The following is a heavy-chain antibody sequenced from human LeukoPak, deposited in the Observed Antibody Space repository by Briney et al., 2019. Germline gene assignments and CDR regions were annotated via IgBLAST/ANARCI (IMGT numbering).Heavy chain of an antibody. D-gene: IGHD3-22*01. CDR2: INQEGSEK. V-gene: IGHV3-7*01. Sequence: GGSLRLSCAASGFTFSNCWMNWVRQAPGKGLEWVANINQEGSEKYFVDSVKGRSTIFRDNAKNSLYLQINNLRAEDTAVYYCARESRGYYHDTKPGTFDIWGQGTMVTVSS. J-gene: IGHJ3*02. CDR1: GFTFSNCW. CDR3: ARESRGYYHDTKPGTFDI.